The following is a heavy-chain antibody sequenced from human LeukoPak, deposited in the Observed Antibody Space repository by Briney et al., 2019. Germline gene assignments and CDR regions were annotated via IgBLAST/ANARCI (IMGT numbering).Heavy chain of an antibody. V-gene: IGHV3-48*04. Sequence: PGGSLRLSCAASGFTFSSYSMNWVRQAPGKGLEWVSYISSSGSTIYYADSVKGRFTISRDNAKNSLYLQMNSLRAEDTAVYYCASRSLWFGESFDYWGQGTLVTVSS. D-gene: IGHD3-10*01. CDR1: GFTFSSYS. CDR3: ASRSLWFGESFDY. J-gene: IGHJ4*02. CDR2: ISSSGSTI.